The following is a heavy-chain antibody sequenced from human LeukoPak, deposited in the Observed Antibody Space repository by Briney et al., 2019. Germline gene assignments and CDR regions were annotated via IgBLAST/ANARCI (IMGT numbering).Heavy chain of an antibody. CDR2: ISYDGSNK. J-gene: IGHJ4*02. CDR1: GFTFSSYA. D-gene: IGHD3-10*01. CDR3: AREWFGLDY. Sequence: GRSLRLSCAASGFTFSSYAMHWVGQAPGKGLEWVAVISYDGSNKYYVDSVKGRFTISRDNSKNTLYLQMNSLRAEDTAVYYCAREWFGLDYWGQGTLVTVSS. V-gene: IGHV3-30-3*01.